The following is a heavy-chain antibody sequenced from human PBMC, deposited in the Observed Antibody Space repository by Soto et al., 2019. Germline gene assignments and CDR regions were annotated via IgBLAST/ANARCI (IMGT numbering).Heavy chain of an antibody. D-gene: IGHD5-12*01. CDR1: GGSFSNFG. CDR2: IVPVFGRP. V-gene: IGHV1-69*13. CDR3: AREGSGYNF. J-gene: IGHJ4*02. Sequence: GASVKVSCKASGGSFSNFGISWVRQAPGQGLEWMGGIVPVFGRPNYAQRFRGRLTITADESTSKGYMELISLRSDDTAVYYCAREGSGYNFWGQETQVTVSS.